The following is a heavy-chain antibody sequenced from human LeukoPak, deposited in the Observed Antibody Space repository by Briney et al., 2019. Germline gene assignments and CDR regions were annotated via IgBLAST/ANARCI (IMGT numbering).Heavy chain of an antibody. J-gene: IGHJ4*02. CDR3: AKERCSGSACYIFDS. D-gene: IGHD2-15*01. CDR1: GFTFSSFA. Sequence: PGGSLRLSCAASGFTFSSFAMHWVRQAPGKGLEWVALIWYDGSNTYYADSVKGRFTISRDNSKSTLSLQMSSLGVEDTAVYYCAKERCSGSACYIFDSWGQGTLVIVSA. CDR2: IWYDGSNT. V-gene: IGHV3-30*02.